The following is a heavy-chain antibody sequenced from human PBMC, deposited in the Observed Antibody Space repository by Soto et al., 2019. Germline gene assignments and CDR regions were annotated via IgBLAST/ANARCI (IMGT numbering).Heavy chain of an antibody. CDR2: ISGSGGST. D-gene: IGHD3-22*01. CDR1: GFTFSSYA. Sequence: GALRLSCAASGFTFSSYAMSWVRQAPGKGLEWVSAISGSGGSTYYADSVKGRFTISRDNSKNTLYLQMNSLRAEDTAVYYCAKVVDYYDSSGYCPCWGQGTLVT. V-gene: IGHV3-23*01. CDR3: AKVVDYYDSSGYCPC. J-gene: IGHJ4*02.